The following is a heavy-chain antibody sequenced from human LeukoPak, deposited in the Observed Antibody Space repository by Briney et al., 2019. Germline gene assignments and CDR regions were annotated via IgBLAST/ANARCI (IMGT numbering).Heavy chain of an antibody. Sequence: GGSLRLSCAASGFTFSSYEMNWVRQAPGKGLEWVSYISSSGSTIYYADSVKGRFTISGDNAKNSLYLQMNSLRAEDTAVYYCARERRGYFDYWGQGTLVTVSS. CDR3: ARERRGYFDY. V-gene: IGHV3-48*03. J-gene: IGHJ4*02. CDR2: ISSSGSTI. D-gene: IGHD3-10*01. CDR1: GFTFSSYE.